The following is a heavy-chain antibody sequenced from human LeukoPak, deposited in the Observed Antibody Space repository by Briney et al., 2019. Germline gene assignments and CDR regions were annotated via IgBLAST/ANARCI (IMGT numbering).Heavy chain of an antibody. Sequence: PGGSLRLSCAASGFTFSDYYMSWIRQAPGKGLEWVSYISSSGSTIYYADSVKGRFTISRDNAKNSLYLQMNSLRAEDTAAYYCARLGYSSSSFWFDPWGQGTLVTVSS. D-gene: IGHD6-6*01. V-gene: IGHV3-11*01. CDR1: GFTFSDYY. CDR2: ISSSGSTI. J-gene: IGHJ5*02. CDR3: ARLGYSSSSFWFDP.